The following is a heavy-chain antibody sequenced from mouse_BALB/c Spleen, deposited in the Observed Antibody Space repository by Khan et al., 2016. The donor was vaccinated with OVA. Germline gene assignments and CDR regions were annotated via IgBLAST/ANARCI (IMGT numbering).Heavy chain of an antibody. J-gene: IGHJ3*01. Sequence: EVELVESGGGLVQPGGSRKLSCAASGFTFSDYGMAWVRQAPGKGPEWVAFISDLAYTFYYADTVTGRFTLSRENAKNTLYLEMSSRRSGDTAMYYCARGGGTAPFAYWGQGTLVTVSA. V-gene: IGHV5-15*02. CDR2: ISDLAYTF. CDR1: GFTFSDYG. CDR3: ARGGGTAPFAY. D-gene: IGHD1-2*01.